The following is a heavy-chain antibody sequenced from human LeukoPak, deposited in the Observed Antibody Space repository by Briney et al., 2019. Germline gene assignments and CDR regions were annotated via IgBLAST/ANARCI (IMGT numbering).Heavy chain of an antibody. D-gene: IGHD3/OR15-3a*01. CDR1: GFTFSDYS. V-gene: IGHV3-23*01. CDR2: VTYSGDTS. Sequence: PGGSLRLSCAASGFTFSDYSMNWVRQAPGKGPEWVSSVTYSGDTSYYADSVKGRFTISRDNSKNTLFLQMNSLRAEDTALYYCAKDDMTATPPDWFGYWGRGTLVTVSS. CDR3: AKDDMTATPPDWFGY. J-gene: IGHJ4*02.